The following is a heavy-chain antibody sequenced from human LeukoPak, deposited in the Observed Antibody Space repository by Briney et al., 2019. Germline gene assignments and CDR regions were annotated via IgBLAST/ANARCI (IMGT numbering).Heavy chain of an antibody. Sequence: GASVKVSCKASRYTFTGYYMHWVRQAPGQGLEWMGRINPNSGGTNYAQKFQGRVTMTRDTSISTAYMELSRLRSDDTAVYYCARDPPRSTSSKAPFDYWGQGTLVTVSS. CDR3: ARDPPRSTSSKAPFDY. D-gene: IGHD2-2*01. J-gene: IGHJ4*02. V-gene: IGHV1-2*06. CDR1: RYTFTGYY. CDR2: INPNSGGT.